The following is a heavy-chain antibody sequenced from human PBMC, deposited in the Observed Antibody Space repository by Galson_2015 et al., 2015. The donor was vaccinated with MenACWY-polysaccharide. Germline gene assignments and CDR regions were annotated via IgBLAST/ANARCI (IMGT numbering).Heavy chain of an antibody. CDR2: ISSSGSTI. V-gene: IGHV3-11*01. CDR3: AREGPMKYSSSSDDYYYGMDV. CDR1: GFTFSDYY. D-gene: IGHD6-6*01. Sequence: SLRLSCAASGFTFSDYYMSWIRQAPGKGLEWVSYISSSGSTIYYADSVKGRFTISRDNAKNSLYLQMNSLRAEDTAVYYCAREGPMKYSSSSDDYYYGMDVWGQGTTVTVSS. J-gene: IGHJ6*02.